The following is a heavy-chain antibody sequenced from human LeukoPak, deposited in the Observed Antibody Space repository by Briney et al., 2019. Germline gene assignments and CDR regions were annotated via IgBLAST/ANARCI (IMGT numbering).Heavy chain of an antibody. D-gene: IGHD1-26*01. J-gene: IGHJ4*02. CDR1: GSAFNSYA. V-gene: IGHV1-69*04. CDR3: AKLGATVGYSPIDY. CDR2: IIPILGNSKA. Sequence: ASVKVSCKASGSAFNSYAISWVRQAPGQGLEWIGRIIPILGNSKATYARKFQGRVTLTADKYTNTAYMELRSLRSDDTAVYYCAKLGATVGYSPIDYWGQGTLVTVSS.